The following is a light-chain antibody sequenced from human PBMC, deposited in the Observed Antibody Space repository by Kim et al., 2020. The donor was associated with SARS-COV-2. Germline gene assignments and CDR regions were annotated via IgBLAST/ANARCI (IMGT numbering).Light chain of an antibody. Sequence: LTCTLRSGINFGIYMIYWDQQKPGSPPQYLLRYKSDSDKQQGSGVPSRFSEYKDASANAGILLISGLQSGDEADYFCMIWYSSAWVFGGGTKLTVL. CDR2: YKSDSDK. J-gene: IGLJ3*02. CDR1: SGINFGIYM. V-gene: IGLV5-45*01. CDR3: MIWYSSAWV.